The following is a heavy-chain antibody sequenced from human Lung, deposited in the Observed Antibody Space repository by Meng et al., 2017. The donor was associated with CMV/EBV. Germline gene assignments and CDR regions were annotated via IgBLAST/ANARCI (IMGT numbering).Heavy chain of an antibody. Sequence: SXTXCLXCAAYGWSFSGYYWSWIRQPPGKGLEWIGEINHSGSTNYNPSLKRRVTISVDTSKNPFYLKLSSVTAADTAVYYCARVRRGGFLEWLLSGNWFDPWXQGTLVTVSS. CDR3: ARVRRGGFLEWLLSGNWFDP. CDR2: INHSGST. D-gene: IGHD3-3*01. J-gene: IGHJ5*02. CDR1: GWSFSGYY. V-gene: IGHV4-34*01.